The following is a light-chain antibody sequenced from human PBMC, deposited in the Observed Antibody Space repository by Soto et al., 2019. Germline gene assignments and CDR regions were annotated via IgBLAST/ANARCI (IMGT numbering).Light chain of an antibody. V-gene: IGLV1-40*01. Sequence: QSVLTQPPSVSGAPGQRATVSCTGSSSNIGAGYDVHWYQQLPGTAPKLLIYGNSNRPSGVPDRFSGSKSGTSASLAITGLQAEDEADYYCQSYDSGLSGSVLFGGGTKLTVL. CDR1: SSNIGAGYD. J-gene: IGLJ2*01. CDR2: GNS. CDR3: QSYDSGLSGSVL.